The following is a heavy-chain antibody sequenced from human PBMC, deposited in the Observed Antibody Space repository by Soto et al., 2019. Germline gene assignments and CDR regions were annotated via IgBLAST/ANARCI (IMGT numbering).Heavy chain of an antibody. CDR1: GGSISSYY. D-gene: IGHD5-18*01. CDR2: IYYSGST. J-gene: IGHJ5*02. Sequence: PSETLSLTCTVSGGSISSYYWSWIRQPPGKGLEWIGYIYYSGSTNYNPSLKSRVTISVDTSKNQFSLKLSSVTAADTAVYYCARHSEYSYGYPNWFDPWGQGTLVTVSS. CDR3: ARHSEYSYGYPNWFDP. V-gene: IGHV4-59*01.